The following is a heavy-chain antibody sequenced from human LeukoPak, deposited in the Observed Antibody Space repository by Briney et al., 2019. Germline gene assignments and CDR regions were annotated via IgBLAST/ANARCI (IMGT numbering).Heavy chain of an antibody. V-gene: IGHV1-2*02. J-gene: IGHJ4*02. CDR1: GYIFIDYY. D-gene: IGHD6-13*01. Sequence: ASVKVSCKASGYIFIDYYIHWVRQAPGRGLEWMGWINPNSGGTNYAQKFQGRVTMTRDTSITTAYMELSRLRSDDTAVYYCTRVRSSSLFDYWGQGTLVTVSS. CDR2: INPNSGGT. CDR3: TRVRSSSLFDY.